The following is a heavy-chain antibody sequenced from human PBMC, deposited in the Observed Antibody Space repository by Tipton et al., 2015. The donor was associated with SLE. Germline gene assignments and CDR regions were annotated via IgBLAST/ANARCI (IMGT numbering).Heavy chain of an antibody. Sequence: LTCAASGFTFSSYEMSWVRQAPGKGLEWVSYISGSGGSIQHADSVKGRFIISRDNAKNSLYLQMNGLRAEDTAVYYCARVVRDLIASTYCIDVWGKGSTVTVSS. CDR2: ISGSGGSI. D-gene: IGHD2-21*01. CDR3: ARVVRDLIASTYCIDV. J-gene: IGHJ6*03. V-gene: IGHV3-48*03. CDR1: GFTFSSYE.